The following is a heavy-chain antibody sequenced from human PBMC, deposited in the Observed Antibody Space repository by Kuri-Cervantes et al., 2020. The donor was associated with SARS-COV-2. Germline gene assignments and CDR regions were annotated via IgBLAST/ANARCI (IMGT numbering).Heavy chain of an antibody. Sequence: GESLKISCAASGFTFSGYSMNWIRQAPGKGLEWVASIDSSSYYISHADSVKGRLTISRDNAKTSLYLQMNSLKLEDTAVYYCAREEGGELGEAFDYWGQGALVTVSS. V-gene: IGHV3-21*01. J-gene: IGHJ4*02. CDR3: AREEGGELGEAFDY. CDR1: GFTFSGYS. D-gene: IGHD7-27*01. CDR2: IDSSSYYI.